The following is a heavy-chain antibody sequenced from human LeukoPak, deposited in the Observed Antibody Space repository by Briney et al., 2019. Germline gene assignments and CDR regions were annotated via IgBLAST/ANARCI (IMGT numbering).Heavy chain of an antibody. CDR3: ARDFLRGDFWSGYYQFYYYYGMDV. Sequence: GASVKVSCKASGYTFTSYYMHWVRQAPGQGLEWMGMISPSGGSTNYAQNFQGRVTMARDTSTSTAYMELRSLRSDDTAVYYCARDFLRGDFWSGYYQFYYYYGMDVWGQGTTVTVSS. CDR1: GYTFTSYY. D-gene: IGHD3-3*01. J-gene: IGHJ6*02. V-gene: IGHV1-46*01. CDR2: ISPSGGST.